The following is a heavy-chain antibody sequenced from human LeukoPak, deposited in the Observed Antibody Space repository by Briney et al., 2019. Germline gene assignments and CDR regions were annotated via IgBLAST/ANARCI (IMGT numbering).Heavy chain of an antibody. J-gene: IGHJ1*01. D-gene: IGHD3-22*01. V-gene: IGHV3-15*01. Sequence: GGSLRLSCAASGFTFSNAWMSWVRQAPGKGLEWICRIKSKTDGGTTDYAAPVRGRFTIARDDSKKTLYLQMNCLKTEDTAVYYCTTGPSDYDSSEPETEYFQHWGQGTLVTVSS. CDR2: IKSKTDGGTT. CDR1: GFTFSNAW. CDR3: TTGPSDYDSSEPETEYFQH.